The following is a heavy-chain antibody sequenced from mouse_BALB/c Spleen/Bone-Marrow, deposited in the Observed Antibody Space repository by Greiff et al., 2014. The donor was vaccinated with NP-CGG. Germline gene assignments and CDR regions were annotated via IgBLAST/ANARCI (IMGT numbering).Heavy chain of an antibody. D-gene: IGHD1-1*01. CDR3: TRTHYYGSRYYYAMDY. V-gene: IGHV1S81*02. Sequence: VQLQESGAELVKPGASVKLSCKASGYTFTSYYMYWVKQRPGQGLEWIGGIYPSNGGTNFNEKFKSKATLTVDKSSSTAYMHLSGLTSEDSAVYYCTRTHYYGSRYYYAMDYWGQGTSVTVSS. CDR1: GYTFTSYY. CDR2: IYPSNGGT. J-gene: IGHJ4*01.